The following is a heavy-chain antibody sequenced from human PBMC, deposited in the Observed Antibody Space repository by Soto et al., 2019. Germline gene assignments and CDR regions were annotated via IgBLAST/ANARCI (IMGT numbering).Heavy chain of an antibody. V-gene: IGHV1-2*02. J-gene: IGHJ4*02. D-gene: IGHD1-1*01. Sequence: QVQMVQSGPEVKKPGASVKISCKASEQTITGHYIQWVRQAPGQGLEWMGWINPKGDGKKYAQHFQGRITVTRDTSINTYYMELRALTSDDTSVYYCASVPLSYTNNDDLEQWGQGTLVTVSS. CDR2: INPKGDGK. CDR1: EQTITGHY. CDR3: ASVPLSYTNNDDLEQ.